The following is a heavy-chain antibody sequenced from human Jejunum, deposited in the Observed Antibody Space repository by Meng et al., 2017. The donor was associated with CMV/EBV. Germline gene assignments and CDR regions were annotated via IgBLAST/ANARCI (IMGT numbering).Heavy chain of an antibody. V-gene: IGHV1-69*04. J-gene: IGHJ6*02. CDR2: IIPVLGKP. CDR1: GVTFRAYA. CDR3: ATLPIFYYAMDV. D-gene: IGHD2-21*02. Sequence: KTSGVTFRAYAISWVRQAPGQGLEWMGRIIPVLGKPTYALKFQDRITITADKFTSTAYMELSSLRSEDTAVYYCATLPIFYYAMDVWGQGTTVTVSS.